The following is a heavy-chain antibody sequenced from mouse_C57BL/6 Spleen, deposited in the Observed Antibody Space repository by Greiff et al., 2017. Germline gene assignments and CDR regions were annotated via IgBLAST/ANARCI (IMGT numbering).Heavy chain of an antibody. J-gene: IGHJ4*01. CDR1: GFSLTSYA. D-gene: IGHD2-4*01. Sequence: VKLMESGPGLVAPSQSLSITCTVSGFSLTSYAISWVRQPPGKGLEWLGVIWTGGGTNYNSALKSRLSISKDNSKRQVFLKMNGLQTDDTARYYCARGEYDYDGDYAMDYWGQGTSVTVSS. V-gene: IGHV2-9-1*01. CDR3: ARGEYDYDGDYAMDY. CDR2: IWTGGGT.